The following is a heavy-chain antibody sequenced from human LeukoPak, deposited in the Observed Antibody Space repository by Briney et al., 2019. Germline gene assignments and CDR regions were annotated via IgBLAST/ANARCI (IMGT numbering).Heavy chain of an antibody. J-gene: IGHJ4*02. CDR3: ARVPRGTIDY. Sequence: SETLSLTCAVYGGSFSGYYWSWIRQPPGKGLEWIGSIYHSGSTYYNPSLKSRVTISVDTSKNQFSLKLSSVTAADTAVYYCARVPRGTIDYWGQGTLVTVSS. V-gene: IGHV4-34*01. CDR2: IYHSGST. CDR1: GGSFSGYY.